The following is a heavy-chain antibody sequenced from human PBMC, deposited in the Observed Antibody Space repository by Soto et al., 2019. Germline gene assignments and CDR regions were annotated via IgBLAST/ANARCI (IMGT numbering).Heavy chain of an antibody. CDR1: GVSVNSGSFY. CDR2: VSYSGTT. V-gene: IGHV4-61*01. CDR3: ARGATVTHSDY. D-gene: IGHD4-17*01. J-gene: IGHJ4*02. Sequence: QVLLQESGPGLVKPSETLSLTCTVSGVSVNSGSFYWTWIRQPPGKGLEWIGFVSYSGTTKYNASLKSRVTMSVDTSRSQIYLKVSSVTAADTAVYYCARGATVTHSDYWGQGTLVTVSS.